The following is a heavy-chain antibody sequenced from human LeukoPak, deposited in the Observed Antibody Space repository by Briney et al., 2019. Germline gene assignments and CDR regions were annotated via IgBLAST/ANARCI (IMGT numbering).Heavy chain of an antibody. CDR2: IKEDGSVK. CDR1: GFTFSSYA. Sequence: TGGSLRLSCAASGFTFSSYAMSWVRQAPGKGLEWVANIKEDGSVKYYVDSVKGRFTISRDNAKNSLYLQMNSLRAEDTAVYNCARVNGLGWFGPWGQGTLVPVSS. CDR3: ARVNGLGWFGP. J-gene: IGHJ5*02. D-gene: IGHD1-1*01. V-gene: IGHV3-7*01.